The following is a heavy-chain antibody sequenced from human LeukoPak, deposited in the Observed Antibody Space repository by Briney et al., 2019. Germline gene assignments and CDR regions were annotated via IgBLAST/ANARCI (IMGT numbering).Heavy chain of an antibody. V-gene: IGHV3-13*01. CDR3: ARVAAAGKGFDY. D-gene: IGHD6-13*01. J-gene: IGHJ4*02. Sequence: GGSLRLSCATSGFTFSSYDMHWVRQATGKGLDWVSAIDITGDTYYPGSVKGRFTISRENAKNSLYLQMNSLRAGDTAVYYCARVAAAGKGFDYWGQGTLVTVSS. CDR1: GFTFSSYD. CDR2: IDITGDT.